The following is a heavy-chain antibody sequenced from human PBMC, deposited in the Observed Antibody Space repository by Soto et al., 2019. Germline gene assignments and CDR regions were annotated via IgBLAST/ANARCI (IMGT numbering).Heavy chain of an antibody. Sequence: SETLSLTCTVSGGSISSYYWSWIRQPPGKGLEWVGYIYYSGSTNYNPSLQSRVTISVDTSKNQFSLKLSSVTAADTAVYYCARGLRTYYYYYMDVWGKGTTVTVSS. V-gene: IGHV4-59*01. J-gene: IGHJ6*03. CDR1: GGSISSYY. CDR2: IYYSGST. D-gene: IGHD3-3*01. CDR3: ARGLRTYYYYYMDV.